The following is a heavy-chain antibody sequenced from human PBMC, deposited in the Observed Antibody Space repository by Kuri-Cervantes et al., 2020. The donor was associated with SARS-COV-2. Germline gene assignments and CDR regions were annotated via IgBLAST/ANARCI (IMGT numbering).Heavy chain of an antibody. V-gene: IGHV3-33*08. Sequence: GGSLRLSCVVSGFSFSNYVIHWVRQAPGKGLEWVAVIWYDGENEYYAGSVKGRFTISRDNSKNTVSLHMNSLRAEDTAMYYCAREDRYGGNLNWLDPWGQGTLVTVSS. D-gene: IGHD1-26*01. CDR1: GFSFSNYV. CDR3: AREDRYGGNLNWLDP. CDR2: IWYDGENE. J-gene: IGHJ5*02.